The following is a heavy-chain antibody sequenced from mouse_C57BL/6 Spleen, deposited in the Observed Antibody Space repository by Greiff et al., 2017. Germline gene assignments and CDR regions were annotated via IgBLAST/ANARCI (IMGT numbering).Heavy chain of an antibody. J-gene: IGHJ2*01. Sequence: EVKLMESGGGLVQPGGSLSLSCAASGFTFTDYYMSWVRQPPGKALEWLGFIRNKANGYTTEYSASVKGRFTISRDNSQSILYLQMNALRAEDSATYYCARSSTGRFDYWGQGTTLTVSS. CDR2: IRNKANGYTT. CDR3: ARSSTGRFDY. V-gene: IGHV7-3*01. D-gene: IGHD4-1*02. CDR1: GFTFTDYY.